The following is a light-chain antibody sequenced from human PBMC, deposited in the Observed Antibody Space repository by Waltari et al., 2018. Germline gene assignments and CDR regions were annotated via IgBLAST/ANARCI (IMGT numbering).Light chain of an antibody. CDR3: QQYNNWPTWT. Sequence: EIVMTQSPGTLSVSPGERATLSCRASQSVSSNLAWYQQKPGQAPRLLIYAASTRATGIPARFSCSGSGTEFTLTISGLQSEDFAVYYCQQYNNWPTWTFGQGTKVEIK. CDR2: AAS. J-gene: IGKJ1*01. V-gene: IGKV3-15*01. CDR1: QSVSSN.